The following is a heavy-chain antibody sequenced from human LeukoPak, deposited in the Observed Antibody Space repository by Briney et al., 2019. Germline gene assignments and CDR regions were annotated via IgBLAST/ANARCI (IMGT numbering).Heavy chain of an antibody. Sequence: SETLSLTCTVSGGSISSYYWSWIRQPPGKGLEWIGYIYYSGSTNYNPSLKSRVTISVDTSKNQFSLKLSSVTAADTAVYYCARQHIAAAGFDYWGQGTLVTVSS. CDR2: IYYSGST. D-gene: IGHD6-13*01. CDR1: GGSISSYY. V-gene: IGHV4-59*01. J-gene: IGHJ4*02. CDR3: ARQHIAAAGFDY.